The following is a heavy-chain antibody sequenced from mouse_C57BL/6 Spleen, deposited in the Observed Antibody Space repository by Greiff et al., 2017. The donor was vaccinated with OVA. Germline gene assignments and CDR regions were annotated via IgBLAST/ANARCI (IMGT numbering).Heavy chain of an antibody. CDR2: INPSTGGT. CDR3: VSPAWFAY. CDR1: GYSFTGYY. V-gene: IGHV1-42*01. J-gene: IGHJ3*01. Sequence: EVKLLEPGPELVKPGASVKISCKASGYSFTGYYMNWVKQSPEKSLEWIGEINPSTGGTTYNQKFKAKATLTVDKSSSTAYMQLKSLTSEDSAVYYCVSPAWFAYWGQGTLVTVSA.